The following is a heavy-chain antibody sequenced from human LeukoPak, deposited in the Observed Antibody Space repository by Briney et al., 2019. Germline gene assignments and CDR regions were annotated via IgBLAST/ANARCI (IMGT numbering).Heavy chain of an antibody. J-gene: IGHJ4*02. CDR1: GYSFTNYW. CDR2: VYPGDSDT. D-gene: IGHD6-6*01. V-gene: IGHV5-51*01. CDR3: ARLITARTFDF. Sequence: GESLQISCQGSGYSFTNYWIGWVRQMPGKGLEWMGIVYPGDSDTRYSPSFQGQVTISADKSISTAYLQWSSLKASDTAMYYCARLITARTFDFWGQGNLVTVSS.